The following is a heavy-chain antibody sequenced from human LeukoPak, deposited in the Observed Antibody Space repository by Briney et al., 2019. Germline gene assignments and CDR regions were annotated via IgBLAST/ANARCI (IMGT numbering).Heavy chain of an antibody. Sequence: VASVKLSCKASGGTFSSYAISWVRQAPGQGLEWMGGIMHIFGKENYAQTLQGRFTITADESTSTAYVQLSSLRAEDTAVYYCARGTGRDGYNFDYWGQGTLVTVSS. CDR1: GGTFSSYA. J-gene: IGHJ4*02. D-gene: IGHD5-24*01. V-gene: IGHV1-69*13. CDR3: ARGTGRDGYNFDY. CDR2: IMHIFGKE.